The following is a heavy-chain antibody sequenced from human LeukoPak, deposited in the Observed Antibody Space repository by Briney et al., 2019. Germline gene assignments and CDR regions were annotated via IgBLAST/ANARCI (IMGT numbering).Heavy chain of an antibody. CDR3: ARAGDIVVLPAAVFDY. Sequence: KPSETLSLTCAVYGGSFSGYYWSWIRQPPGKGLEWIGEINHSGSTNYNPSLKSRVTISVDTSKNQFSLKLSSVTAADTAVYYCARAGDIVVLPAAVFDYWGQGTLVTVSS. J-gene: IGHJ4*02. CDR1: GGSFSGYY. V-gene: IGHV4-34*01. CDR2: INHSGST. D-gene: IGHD2-2*01.